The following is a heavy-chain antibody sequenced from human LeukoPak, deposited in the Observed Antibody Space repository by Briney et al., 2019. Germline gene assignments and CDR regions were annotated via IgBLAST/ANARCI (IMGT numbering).Heavy chain of an antibody. V-gene: IGHV3-23*01. CDR2: ISGSGGST. CDR1: GFTFSSYG. CDR3: AKGGRITMVRGVISYFDY. J-gene: IGHJ4*02. D-gene: IGHD3-10*01. Sequence: GGSLRLSCTASGFTFSSYGMSWVRQAPGKGLEWVSAISGSGGSTYYADSVKGRFTISRDNSKNTLYLQMNSPRAEDTAVYYCAKGGRITMVRGVISYFDYWGQGTLVTVSS.